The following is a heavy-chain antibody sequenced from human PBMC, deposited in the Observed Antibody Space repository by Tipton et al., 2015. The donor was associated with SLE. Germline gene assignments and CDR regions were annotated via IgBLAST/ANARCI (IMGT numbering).Heavy chain of an antibody. V-gene: IGHV4-34*01. Sequence: LRLSCAVYGGSFSGYYWSWIRQPPGKGLEWIGEINHSGSTNYNPSLKSRVTMSVDTSKNQFSLKLSSVTAADTAVYYCARGGTTVTAKVGLAYWYFDLWGRGTLVTVSS. CDR2: INHSGST. D-gene: IGHD4-17*01. J-gene: IGHJ2*01. CDR3: ARGGTTVTAKVGLAYWYFDL. CDR1: GGSFSGYY.